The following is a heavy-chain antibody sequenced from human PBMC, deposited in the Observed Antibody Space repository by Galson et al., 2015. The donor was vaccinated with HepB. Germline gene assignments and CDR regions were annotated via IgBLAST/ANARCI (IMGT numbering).Heavy chain of an antibody. V-gene: IGHV3-21*01. CDR3: ARVHTSDGPGFGMDV. D-gene: IGHD6-19*01. Sequence: SLRLSCAASAFTFSSDSMNWVRQAPGQGLEWVSSISSSSYYKYYADSVKGRFTISRDNAKSSLYLQMNSLRAEDTAVYYCARVHTSDGPGFGMDVWGQGTTVTVSS. CDR1: AFTFSSDS. J-gene: IGHJ6*02. CDR2: ISSSSYYK.